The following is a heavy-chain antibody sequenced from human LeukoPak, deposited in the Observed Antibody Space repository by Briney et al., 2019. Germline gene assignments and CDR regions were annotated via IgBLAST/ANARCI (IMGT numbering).Heavy chain of an antibody. D-gene: IGHD3-10*01. V-gene: IGHV4-38-2*02. CDR2: IYHSGST. Sequence: SETLSHTCTVSGYSISSGYYWGWIRQPPGKGLEWIGSIYHSGSTYYNPSLKSRVTISVDTSKNQFSLKLSSVTAADTAVYYCARGRGTLLWFGEHDYWGQGTLVTVSS. J-gene: IGHJ4*02. CDR3: ARGRGTLLWFGEHDY. CDR1: GYSISSGYY.